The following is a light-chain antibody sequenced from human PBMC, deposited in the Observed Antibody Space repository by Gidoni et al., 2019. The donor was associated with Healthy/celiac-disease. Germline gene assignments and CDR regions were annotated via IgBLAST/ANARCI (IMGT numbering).Light chain of an antibody. Sequence: QSVLTQPPSVSGAPGQRVTISCTGSSSNIGAGYDVHWYQPLPGTAPKLLIHANNKRPSGVPARFSGSKSGTSASLTITGLQAEDEADYYCQSYDNAVVFGGGTKLTVL. CDR3: QSYDNAVV. V-gene: IGLV1-40*01. CDR2: ANN. CDR1: SSNIGAGYD. J-gene: IGLJ3*02.